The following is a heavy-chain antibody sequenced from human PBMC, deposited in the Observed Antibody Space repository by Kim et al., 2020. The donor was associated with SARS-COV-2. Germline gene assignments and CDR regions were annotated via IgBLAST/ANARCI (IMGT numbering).Heavy chain of an antibody. D-gene: IGHD6-19*01. CDR1: GFTFDDYA. J-gene: IGHJ6*02. CDR3: AKDRIAVAGPTNYYYGMDV. CDR2: ISGDGGST. Sequence: GGSLRLSCAASGFTFDDYAMHWVRQAPGKGLEWVSLISGDGGSTYYADSVKGRFTISRDNSKNSLYLQMNSLRTEDTALYYCAKDRIAVAGPTNYYYGMDVWGQGDTVTVSS. V-gene: IGHV3-43*02.